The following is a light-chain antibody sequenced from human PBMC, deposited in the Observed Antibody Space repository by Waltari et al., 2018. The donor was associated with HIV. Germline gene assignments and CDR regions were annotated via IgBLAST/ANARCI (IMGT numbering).Light chain of an antibody. V-gene: IGKV3-11*01. J-gene: IGKJ4*01. CDR1: QSVGIY. CDR3: QQRADWPALT. Sequence: EIVLTQSPVTLSLSPGERGRLSCKANQSVGIYLAWYQQKFGQPPRLLIYDASNRTAGVPAKFRGSGSGTDFTLTIDSLAPEDSATYYCQQRADWPALTFGGGTKVEI. CDR2: DAS.